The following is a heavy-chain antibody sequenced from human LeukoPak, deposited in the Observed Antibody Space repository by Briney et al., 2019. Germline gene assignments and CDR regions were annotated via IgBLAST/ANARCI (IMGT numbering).Heavy chain of an antibody. CDR2: IYPGDSDT. D-gene: IGHD3-10*01. CDR3: AREGAGMINYGMDV. V-gene: IGHV5-51*01. Sequence: GESLKISCKGSEYSFIDFWIGWVRPMPGKGLEWMGIIYPGDSDTRYTPSFEGQVTISADKSISTAYLQWSSLRSDDTAVYYCAREGAGMINYGMDVWGQGTTVTVSS. J-gene: IGHJ6*02. CDR1: EYSFIDFW.